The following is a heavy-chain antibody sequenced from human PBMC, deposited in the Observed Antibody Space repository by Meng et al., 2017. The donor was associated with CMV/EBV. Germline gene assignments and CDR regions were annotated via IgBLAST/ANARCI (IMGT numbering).Heavy chain of an antibody. Sequence: SVKVSCKASGGTFSSYAISWVRQAPGQGLEWMGGIIPILGIANYAQKFQGRVTITADKSTSTAYMELSSLRSEDTAVYYCASHHDSSIYYCYYGMDVWGQGTTVTVSS. V-gene: IGHV1-69*10. J-gene: IGHJ6*02. D-gene: IGHD3-22*01. CDR3: ASHHDSSIYYCYYGMDV. CDR1: GGTFSSYA. CDR2: IIPILGIA.